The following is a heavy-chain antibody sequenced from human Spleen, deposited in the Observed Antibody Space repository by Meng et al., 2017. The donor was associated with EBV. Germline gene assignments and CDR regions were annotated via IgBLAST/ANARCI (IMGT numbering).Heavy chain of an antibody. CDR1: GYTFTGSY. J-gene: IGHJ4*02. CDR2: VDPEDGET. D-gene: IGHD2-21*01. CDR3: APSVIAPFDF. V-gene: IGHV1-69-2*01. Sequence: AQSCAEPKTPGATWRISCKVSGYTFTGSYMHWVRQGPGKGLEWMGLVDPEDGETMYSENFQGRVIITADTSTDTTFMELSSLKSEDTAVYYCAPSVIAPFDFWGQGTVVTVSS.